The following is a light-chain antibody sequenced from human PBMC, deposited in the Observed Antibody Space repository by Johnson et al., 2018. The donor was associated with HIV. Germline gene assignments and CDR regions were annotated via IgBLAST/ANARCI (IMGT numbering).Light chain of an antibody. CDR3: KTLVSRLSAGHV. Sequence: QSVLTQPPSVSAAPGQKVTISCSGSSSNIGNNYVSWYQQLPRGAPKLLIYENNKRPSGIPDRFSGSKSGTSATLDITGLQSGDEADYYCKTLVSRLSAGHVSGTGTKVTVL. CDR1: SSNIGNNY. CDR2: ENN. J-gene: IGLJ1*01. V-gene: IGLV1-51*02.